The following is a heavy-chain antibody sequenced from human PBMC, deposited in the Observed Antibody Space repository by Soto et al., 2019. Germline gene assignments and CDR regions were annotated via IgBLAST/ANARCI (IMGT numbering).Heavy chain of an antibody. CDR2: ISYDGSNK. J-gene: IGHJ6*02. CDR1: GFTFSSYA. D-gene: IGHD2-2*01. CDR3: ARDLIVVIHGGMDV. V-gene: IGHV3-30-3*01. Sequence: QVQLVESGGGVVQPGRSLRLSCAASGFTFSSYAMHWVRQAPGKGLEWVAVISYDGSNKYYADSVTGRFTISRDNSKNPLYLQMNSLRAEDTAVYYCARDLIVVIHGGMDVWGQGTTVTVS.